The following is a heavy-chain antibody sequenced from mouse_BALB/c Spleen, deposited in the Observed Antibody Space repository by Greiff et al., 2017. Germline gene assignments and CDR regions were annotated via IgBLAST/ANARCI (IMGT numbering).Heavy chain of an antibody. Sequence: EVMLVESGGGLVKPGGSLKLSCAASGFTFSSYAMSWVRQTPEKRLEWVASISSGGSTYYPDSVKGRFTISRDNARNILYLQMSSLRSEDTAMDYCARECITTVEDYFDYWGQGTTLTVSA. CDR1: GFTFSSYA. D-gene: IGHD1-1*01. CDR2: ISSGGST. V-gene: IGHV5-6-5*01. CDR3: ARECITTVEDYFDY. J-gene: IGHJ2*01.